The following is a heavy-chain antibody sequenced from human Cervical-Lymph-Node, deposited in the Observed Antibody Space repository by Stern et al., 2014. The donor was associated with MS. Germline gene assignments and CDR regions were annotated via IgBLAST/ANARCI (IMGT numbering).Heavy chain of an antibody. CDR3: VRADYGDYGHIDY. CDR2: SNTDGTRT. V-gene: IGHV3-74*02. D-gene: IGHD4-17*01. Sequence: EVQLVESGGGLVQPGGSLRLSCVASGFTFSTYWMHWVRQAPGKGLVWVSRSNTDGTRTTYADSVKGRFTISRDNAKNTLFLQMNSLRAEDTAVYYCVRADYGDYGHIDYWGQGALVTVSS. CDR1: GFTFSTYW. J-gene: IGHJ4*02.